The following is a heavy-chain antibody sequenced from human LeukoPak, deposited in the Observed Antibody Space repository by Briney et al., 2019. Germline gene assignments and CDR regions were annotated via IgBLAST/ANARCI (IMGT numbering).Heavy chain of an antibody. Sequence: GRSLRLSCAASGFTFDDYAMHWVRQAPGKGLEWVSYISSSNTIYYADSMKGRFTISRDNAKNSLYLQMNSLRAENTAVYYCARSKGYSYGMDVWGQGTLVTVSS. V-gene: IGHV3-69-1*01. J-gene: IGHJ6*02. D-gene: IGHD6-13*01. CDR1: GFTFDDYA. CDR3: ARSKGYSYGMDV. CDR2: ISSSNTI.